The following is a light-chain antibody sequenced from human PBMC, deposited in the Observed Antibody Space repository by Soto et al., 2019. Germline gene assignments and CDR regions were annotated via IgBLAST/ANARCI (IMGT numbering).Light chain of an antibody. CDR2: AAS. V-gene: IGKV1-27*01. J-gene: IGKJ1*01. CDR3: QKYNRAPWT. Sequence: DIPMTQSPSSLSASVGDRVTITCRASQGISNYLAWYQQKPGKGPKFLIYAASTLQSGVPSRFSGSGSGTDFSLTITSLQPEDVATYYCQKYNRAPWTFGQGTKVEIK. CDR1: QGISNY.